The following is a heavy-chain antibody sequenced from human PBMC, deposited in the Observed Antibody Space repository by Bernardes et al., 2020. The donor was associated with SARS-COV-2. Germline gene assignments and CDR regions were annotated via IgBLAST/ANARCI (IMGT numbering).Heavy chain of an antibody. CDR2: ISGSGGST. D-gene: IGHD3-10*01. CDR1: GFRFSSYA. V-gene: IGHV3-23*01. J-gene: IGHJ3*02. CDR3: AKDMLGMVPDAFDI. Sequence: GGSLRLSCAASGFRFSSYAMNWVRQAPGKGLEWVSAISGSGGSTYYADSVKGRFTISRDNSKNTLYLLMNSLRAEDTAVYHCAKDMLGMVPDAFDIWGQGTMVNVS.